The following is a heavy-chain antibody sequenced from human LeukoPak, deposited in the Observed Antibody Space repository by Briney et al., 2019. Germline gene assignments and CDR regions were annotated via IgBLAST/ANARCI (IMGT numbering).Heavy chain of an antibody. D-gene: IGHD1-20*01. CDR1: GYTFTSYD. J-gene: IGHJ4*02. Sequence: ASVKVSCKASGYTFTSYDINWVRQATGQGLEWMGWMNPNSGSTGYAQKFQGRVTMTRNTSISTAYMELSSLRSEDTAVYYCARGRGNWNDDYFDYWGQGTLVTVSS. V-gene: IGHV1-8*01. CDR2: MNPNSGST. CDR3: ARGRGNWNDDYFDY.